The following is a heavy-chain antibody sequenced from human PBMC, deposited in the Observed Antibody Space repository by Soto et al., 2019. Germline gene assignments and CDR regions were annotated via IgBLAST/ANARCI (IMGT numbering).Heavy chain of an antibody. D-gene: IGHD5-18*01. CDR1: SGSIIRSSYY. CDR3: ARFDRGHRYGLGY. V-gene: IGHV4-39*01. J-gene: IGHJ4*02. Sequence: QLQLQESGPGLVKPSETLSLTCSVSSGSIIRSSYYWGWIRQPPGKGLQWIGIIYYIGNTYYSPSLKGRVTISVDTSKNQFSLKLSSVTAADTAVYYCARFDRGHRYGLGYWGQGTLVTVSS. CDR2: IYYIGNT.